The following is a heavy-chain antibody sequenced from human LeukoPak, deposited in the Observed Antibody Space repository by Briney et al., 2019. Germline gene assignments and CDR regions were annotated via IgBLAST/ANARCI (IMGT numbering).Heavy chain of an antibody. CDR2: INAGNGNT. CDR1: GYTFTSYA. Sequence: ASVKVSCKASGYTFTSYAMHWMRQAPGQRLEWMGWINAGNGNTEYSQKFQGRVTITRDTSASTAYMELSSLRSEDTAVYYCASPRSGYFYYFDYWGQGTLVTVSS. V-gene: IGHV1-3*01. J-gene: IGHJ4*02. CDR3: ASPRSGYFYYFDY. D-gene: IGHD3-3*01.